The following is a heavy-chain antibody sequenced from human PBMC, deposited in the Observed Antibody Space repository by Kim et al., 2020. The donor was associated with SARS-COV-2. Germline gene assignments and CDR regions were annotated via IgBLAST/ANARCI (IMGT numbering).Heavy chain of an antibody. V-gene: IGHV3-23*01. CDR3: ANLYDSSGYYRDVRDY. CDR1: GFTFSSYA. D-gene: IGHD3-22*01. CDR2: ISGSGGST. J-gene: IGHJ4*02. Sequence: GGSLRLSCAASGFTFSSYAMSWVRQAPGKGLEWVSAISGSGGSTYYADSVKGRFTISRDNSKNTLYLQMNSLRAEDTAVYYCANLYDSSGYYRDVRDYWGQGTLVTVSS.